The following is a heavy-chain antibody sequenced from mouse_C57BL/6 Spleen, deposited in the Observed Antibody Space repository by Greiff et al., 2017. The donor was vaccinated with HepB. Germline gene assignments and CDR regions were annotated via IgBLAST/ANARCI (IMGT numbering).Heavy chain of an antibody. Sequence: QVQLQQPGAELVRPGSSVKLSCKASGYTFTSYWMDWVKQRPGQGLEWIGNIYPSDSETHYNQKFKDKATLTVDKSSSTAYMQLSSLTSEDSAVYYGARSVTTVVAEPDYWGQGTTLTVSS. D-gene: IGHD1-1*01. CDR1: GYTFTSYW. J-gene: IGHJ2*01. CDR2: IYPSDSET. CDR3: ARSVTTVVAEPDY. V-gene: IGHV1-61*01.